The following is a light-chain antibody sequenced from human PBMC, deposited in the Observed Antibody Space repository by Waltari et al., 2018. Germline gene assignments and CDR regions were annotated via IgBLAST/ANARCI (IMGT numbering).Light chain of an antibody. CDR3: ATWDTRLGAVV. J-gene: IGLJ3*02. V-gene: IGLV1-51*01. CDR2: DNE. CDR1: VPHIGKYY. Sequence: QSVLTQPPSVSAAPGQKVTISCSGGVPHIGKYYVSWYQHLPRTAPKLLIFDNENRPSGIPDRFSGSQSGTSATLGITGLQTGDEADYYCATWDTRLGAVVLGGGTKLTVL.